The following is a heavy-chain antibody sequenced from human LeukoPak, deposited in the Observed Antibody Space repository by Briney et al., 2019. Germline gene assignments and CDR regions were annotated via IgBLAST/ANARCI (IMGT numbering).Heavy chain of an antibody. CDR1: GFTFSTYW. D-gene: IGHD3-22*01. V-gene: IGHV3-7*01. CDR3: ARDNRGYYDSSGSSLDDAFDI. Sequence: QPGGSLRLSCAASGFTFSTYWMSWVRQAPGKGLEWVANIKQDGSEKYYVDSVKGRFTISRDNAKNSLYLQMNSLRAEDTAVYYCARDNRGYYDSSGSSLDDAFDIWGLGTMVTVSS. J-gene: IGHJ3*02. CDR2: IKQDGSEK.